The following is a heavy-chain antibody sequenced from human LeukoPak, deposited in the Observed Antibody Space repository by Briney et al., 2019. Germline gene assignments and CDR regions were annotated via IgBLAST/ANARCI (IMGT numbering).Heavy chain of an antibody. CDR3: ARGSGTSWFDL. CDR1: GDSISTSKSY. Sequence: SDTLSLTCTVSGDSISTSKSYWGWIRQPPLKGLEWIGSIYYTGNTYYDASLKSRVTISVDTSKNQFSLSLTSVTAADTAVYYCARGSGTSWFDLWGQGTLVTVSS. J-gene: IGHJ5*02. CDR2: IYYTGNT. D-gene: IGHD2-2*01. V-gene: IGHV4-39*01.